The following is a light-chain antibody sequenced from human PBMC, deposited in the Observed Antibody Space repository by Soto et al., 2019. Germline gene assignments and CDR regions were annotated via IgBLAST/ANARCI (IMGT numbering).Light chain of an antibody. Sequence: DIQRIQNHCTRAASGGDGVIIACRASQSISRRLAWYQQKPGKAPKLLIYAASSLKSGVPSRFSGSESETDFTLTISSLQPEDFANYSCQQRYSTTWTFGQGNQVDIK. J-gene: IGKJ1*01. CDR3: QQRYSTTWT. V-gene: IGKV1-39*01. CDR2: AAS. CDR1: QSISRR.